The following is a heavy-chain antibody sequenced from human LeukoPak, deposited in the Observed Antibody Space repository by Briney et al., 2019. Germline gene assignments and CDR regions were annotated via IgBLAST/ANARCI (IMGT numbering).Heavy chain of an antibody. CDR3: ARAQNDYGDYGDAFDI. D-gene: IGHD4-17*01. J-gene: IGHJ3*02. V-gene: IGHV4-59*08. Sequence: SEALSLTCTVSGGSISSYYWSWIRQPPGKGLEWIGYIYYSGSTNYNPSLKSRVTISVDTSKNQFSLKLSSVTAADTAVYYCARAQNDYGDYGDAFDIWGQGTMVTVSS. CDR1: GGSISSYY. CDR2: IYYSGST.